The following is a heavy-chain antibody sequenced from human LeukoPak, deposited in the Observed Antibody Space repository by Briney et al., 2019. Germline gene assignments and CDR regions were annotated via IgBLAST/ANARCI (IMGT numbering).Heavy chain of an antibody. CDR1: GFTFSSYG. J-gene: IGHJ4*02. V-gene: IGHV3-30*18. D-gene: IGHD6-13*01. Sequence: QPGGSLRLSCAASGFTFSSYGMHWVRQAPGKGLEWVAVISYDGSNKYYADSVKGRFTISRDNSKNTLYLQMNSLRAEDTAVYYCAKDRPSYSSSWYYFDYWGQGTLVTVSS. CDR3: AKDRPSYSSSWYYFDY. CDR2: ISYDGSNK.